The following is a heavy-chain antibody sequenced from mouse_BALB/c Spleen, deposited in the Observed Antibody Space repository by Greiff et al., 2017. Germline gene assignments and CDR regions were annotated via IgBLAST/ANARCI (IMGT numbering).Heavy chain of an antibody. J-gene: IGHJ2*01. CDR2: ISSGGSYT. V-gene: IGHV5-9-3*01. CDR3: ARHEGGY. Sequence: EVKLVESGGGLVKPGGSLKLSCAASGFTFSSYAMSWVRQTPEKRLEWVATISSGGSYTYYPDSVKGRFTISRDNAKNTLYLQMSSLRSEDTAMYYCARHEGGYWGQGTTLTVSS. CDR1: GFTFSSYA.